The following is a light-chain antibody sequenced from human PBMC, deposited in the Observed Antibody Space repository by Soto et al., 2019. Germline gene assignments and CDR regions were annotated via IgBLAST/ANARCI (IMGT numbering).Light chain of an antibody. CDR1: SSDIGSYNY. CDR2: DVS. J-gene: IGLJ3*02. V-gene: IGLV2-11*01. CDR3: CTYAGSYLWV. Sequence: QSALTQPRSVSGSPGQSVTISCTGTSSDIGSYNYVSWYQPHPGKAPKLMIYDVSKRPSGVPDRFSGSKSGNTASLTISGLQTEDEADYYCCTYAGSYLWVFGGGTKLTVL.